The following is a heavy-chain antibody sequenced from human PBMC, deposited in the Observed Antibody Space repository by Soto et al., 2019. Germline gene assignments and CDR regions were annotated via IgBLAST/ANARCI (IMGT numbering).Heavy chain of an antibody. CDR2: ISYDGSNK. J-gene: IGHJ3*02. Sequence: QVQLVESGGGVVQPGRSLRLSCAASGFTFSSYAMHWVRQAPGKGLEWVAVISYDGSNKYYADPVKGRFTISRDNSKNTLYLQMNSLRAEDTAVYYCARDGDYGGNSLRAFDIWGQGTMVTVSS. V-gene: IGHV3-30-3*01. D-gene: IGHD4-17*01. CDR1: GFTFSSYA. CDR3: ARDGDYGGNSLRAFDI.